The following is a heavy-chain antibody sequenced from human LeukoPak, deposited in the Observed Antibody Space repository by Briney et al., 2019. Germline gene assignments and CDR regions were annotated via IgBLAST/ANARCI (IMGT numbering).Heavy chain of an antibody. D-gene: IGHD2/OR15-2a*01. CDR1: GIAFSSYS. CDR3: ARGGLSIMGY. Sequence: GGSLRLSCGASGIAFSSYSMNWVRQAPGKGWEWVSYISSSGSTKYYADSVKGRFTISRDNARNSLYLQMNSLRAEDTAVYFCARGGLSIMGYWGQGTLVTVSS. CDR2: ISSSGSTK. V-gene: IGHV3-48*01. J-gene: IGHJ4*02.